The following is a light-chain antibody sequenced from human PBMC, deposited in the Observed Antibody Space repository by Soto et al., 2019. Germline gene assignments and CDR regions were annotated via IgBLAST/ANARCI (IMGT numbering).Light chain of an antibody. V-gene: IGLV1-40*01. CDR1: SSNFGAGYD. CDR3: QSYDSSLRGWV. Sequence: QPVLTQPPSVSGAPGQRVTISCTGSSSNFGAGYDVHWYQQLPGTAPKLLIYGNSNRPSGVPDRFSGSKSGTSASLAITGLQAEDEADYYCQSYDSSLRGWVFGGGTKVTVL. CDR2: GNS. J-gene: IGLJ3*02.